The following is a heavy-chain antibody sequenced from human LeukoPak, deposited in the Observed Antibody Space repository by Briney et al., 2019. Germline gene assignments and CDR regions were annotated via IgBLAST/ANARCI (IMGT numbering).Heavy chain of an antibody. J-gene: IGHJ4*02. D-gene: IGHD5-18*01. Sequence: GGSLRLSCAASGFTFSNYWMSWVRQAPGKGLEWVGRIKSKTDGGTTDYAAPVKGRFTISRDDSKTTLYLQMDSLKTEDTAVYYCTTDTAGFNTFDYWGQGTLVTVSS. CDR2: IKSKTDGGTT. CDR1: GFTFSNYW. CDR3: TTDTAGFNTFDY. V-gene: IGHV3-15*01.